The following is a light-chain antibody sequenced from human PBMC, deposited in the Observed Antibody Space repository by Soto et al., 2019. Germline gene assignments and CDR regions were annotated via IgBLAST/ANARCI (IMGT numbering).Light chain of an antibody. J-gene: IGKJ5*01. V-gene: IGKV3-15*01. Sequence: ETVMTQSPATLSVSPGERATLSCRASQSVSSNLAWYQQKPGQAPRLLIYGASTRATGIPDRFSGSGSGTEFTLTFSSLQSEDFAVYYCQQYNNWPPVTFGQGTRLEIK. CDR1: QSVSSN. CDR2: GAS. CDR3: QQYNNWPPVT.